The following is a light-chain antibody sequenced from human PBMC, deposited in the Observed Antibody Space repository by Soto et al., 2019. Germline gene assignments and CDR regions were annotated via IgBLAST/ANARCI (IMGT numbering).Light chain of an antibody. J-gene: IGKJ4*01. CDR2: YAS. Sequence: DIQMTHSPSSLSSSVGARVTSSCQARQDISNYLNWYQQKPGKAPNLLIYYASNLETGVPSRFSGSGSGTDFTFTISSLQPEDIATYYCQQHDNLPLTFGGGTKVEIK. CDR3: QQHDNLPLT. V-gene: IGKV1-33*01. CDR1: QDISNY.